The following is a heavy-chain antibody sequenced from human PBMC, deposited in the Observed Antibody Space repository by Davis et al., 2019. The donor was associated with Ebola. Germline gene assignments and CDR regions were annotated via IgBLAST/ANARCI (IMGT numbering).Heavy chain of an antibody. Sequence: PGGSLRLSCAASGFTFSIYTMNWVRQAPGKGLEWVSSISGSSRYIYSADSVKGRFTTSRDNAKNSLYLQLNSLRAEDTAVYYCASHSYSSSSYWGQGTLATVSS. J-gene: IGHJ4*02. D-gene: IGHD6-6*01. CDR3: ASHSYSSSSY. CDR2: ISGSSRYI. V-gene: IGHV3-21*01. CDR1: GFTFSIYT.